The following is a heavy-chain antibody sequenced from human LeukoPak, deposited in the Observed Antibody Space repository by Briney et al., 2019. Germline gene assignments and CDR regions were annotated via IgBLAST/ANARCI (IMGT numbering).Heavy chain of an antibody. CDR1: GYIFIDYE. V-gene: IGHV1-8*02. CDR3: ARGRYMDV. Sequence: ASVKVSCKTSGYIFIDYEISWVRQAPGQGLEWMGWMSPKSGDTGYEQKFQGRITMTRDSSISTVYMELSSLRSEDTALYYCARGRYMDVWGKGTTVTVSS. CDR2: MSPKSGDT. J-gene: IGHJ6*03.